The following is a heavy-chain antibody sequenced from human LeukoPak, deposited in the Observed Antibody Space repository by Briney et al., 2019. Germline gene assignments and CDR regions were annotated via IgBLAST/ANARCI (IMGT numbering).Heavy chain of an antibody. D-gene: IGHD5-18*01. J-gene: IGHJ4*02. CDR3: ARVDTAMVTVDY. V-gene: IGHV4-39*01. CDR1: GGSIISSSYY. CDR2: IYYSGST. Sequence: SETLSLTCTVSGGSIISSSYYWGWIRQPPGKGLEWIGSIYYSGSTYYNPSLKSRVTISVDTSKNQFSLKLSSVTAADTAVYYCARVDTAMVTVDYWGQGTLVTVSS.